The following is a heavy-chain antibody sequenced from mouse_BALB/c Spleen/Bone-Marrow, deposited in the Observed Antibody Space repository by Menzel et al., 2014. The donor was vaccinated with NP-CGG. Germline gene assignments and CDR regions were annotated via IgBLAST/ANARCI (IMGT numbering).Heavy chain of an antibody. V-gene: IGHV2-6-7*01. J-gene: IGHJ4*01. CDR2: IWGDGRT. Sequence: VQLQQSGPGLVAPSQSLSITCTVSGFSLTGYGVNWVRQPPGKGLEWLGMIWGDGRTDYNSALKSRLSISKDNSKSQVFLKMNSLQTDDTARYYCAGHYGSNYYAMDYWGQGTSVIVSS. CDR1: GFSLTGYG. D-gene: IGHD1-1*01. CDR3: AGHYGSNYYAMDY.